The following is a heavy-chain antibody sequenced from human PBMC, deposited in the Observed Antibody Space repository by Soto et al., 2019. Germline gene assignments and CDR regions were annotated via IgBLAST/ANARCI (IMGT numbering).Heavy chain of an antibody. J-gene: IGHJ3*02. CDR1: GYTFTSYG. V-gene: IGHV1-18*01. D-gene: IGHD3-9*01. CDR3: ARAPTHYDILTGYFESDAFDI. Sequence: ASVKVSCKASGYTFTSYGIIWVRQAPGQGLEWMGWISAYNGNTNYAQKLQGRVTMTTDTSTSTAYMELRSLRSDDTAVYYCARAPTHYDILTGYFESDAFDIWGQGTMVTVSS. CDR2: ISAYNGNT.